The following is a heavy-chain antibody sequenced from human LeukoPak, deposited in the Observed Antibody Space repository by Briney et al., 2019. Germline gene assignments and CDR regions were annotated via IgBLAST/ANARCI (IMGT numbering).Heavy chain of an antibody. CDR1: GGSFSGYY. CDR2: INHSGST. Sequence: NPSETLSLTCAVYGGSFSGYYWSWIRQPPGKGLEWIGEINHSGSTNYNPSLKSRVTISVDTSKNQFSPKLSSVTAADTAVYYCAGRGCSYGDYWGQGTLVTVSS. J-gene: IGHJ4*02. V-gene: IGHV4-34*01. D-gene: IGHD5-18*01. CDR3: AGRGCSYGDY.